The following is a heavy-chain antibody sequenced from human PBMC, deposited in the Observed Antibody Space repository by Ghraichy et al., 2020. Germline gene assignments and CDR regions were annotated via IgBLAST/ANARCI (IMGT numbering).Heavy chain of an antibody. CDR3: ARVGYCSGVGCQGRDWFDP. V-gene: IGHV3-7*04. Sequence: GSLRLSCAASGFSFRDYWMTWVRQAPGKGLECVANIRGDGSEKNYVDSVKGRFTISRDDAKNSLYLQMNSLRAEDTAVYYCARVGYCSGVGCQGRDWFDPWGQGTLVTVSA. CDR2: IRGDGSEK. D-gene: IGHD2-15*01. J-gene: IGHJ5*02. CDR1: GFSFRDYW.